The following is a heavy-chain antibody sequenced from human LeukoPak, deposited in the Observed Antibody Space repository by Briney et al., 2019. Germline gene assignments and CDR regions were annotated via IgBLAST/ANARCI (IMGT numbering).Heavy chain of an antibody. V-gene: IGHV3-23*01. CDR2: ITGDGTTT. CDR3: AKMQGYFDY. CDR1: GLTFRSYG. J-gene: IGHJ4*02. Sequence: GGSLRLSCAASGLTFRSYGMSWVRQAPGKGLQWVSAITGDGTTTYYADSVKGRFTISRDNSKNMLYLQMSSLRAEDTAVYYCAKMQGYFDYWGQGTLVPVSS.